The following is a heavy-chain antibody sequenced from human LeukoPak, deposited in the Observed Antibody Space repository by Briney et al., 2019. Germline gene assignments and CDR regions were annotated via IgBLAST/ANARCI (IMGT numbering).Heavy chain of an antibody. D-gene: IGHD5-18*01. CDR2: IYHSGST. CDR3: ARTTEGGYSYGYFYYYYMDV. V-gene: IGHV4-38-2*02. J-gene: IGHJ6*03. Sequence: TSSETLSLTCTVSGYSISSGYYWGWIRQPPGKGLEWIGSIYHSGSTYYNPSLKSRVTISVDTSKNQFSLKLSSVTAADTAVYYCARTTEGGYSYGYFYYYYMDVWGKGTTVTVSS. CDR1: GYSISSGYY.